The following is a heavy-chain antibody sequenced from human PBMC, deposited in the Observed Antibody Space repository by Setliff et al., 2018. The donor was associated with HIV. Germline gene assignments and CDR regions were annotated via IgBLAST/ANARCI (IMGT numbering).Heavy chain of an antibody. D-gene: IGHD2-15*01. J-gene: IGHJ5*02. CDR3: ARGVGIGGNWFDP. V-gene: IGHV4-39*02. CDR2: IYSNGRT. Sequence: SETLSLTCTVSRDSISSSSDYWGWIRQSPRKGLEWIGTIYSNGRTYYNPSLKSRVTMSLDTSKSQFSLKPRSVTATDTAIYYCARGVGIGGNWFDPWGQGIMVTVSS. CDR1: RDSISSSSDY.